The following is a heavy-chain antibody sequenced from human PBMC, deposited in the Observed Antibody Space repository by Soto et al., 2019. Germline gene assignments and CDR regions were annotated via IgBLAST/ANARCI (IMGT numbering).Heavy chain of an antibody. CDR3: ASPYGSFTEGAFDI. J-gene: IGHJ3*02. Sequence: SETLSLTCSVSGGSISSYYWSWIRQPPGKGLEWIGSIYYIGNTYYNPSLESRVTLSVDTSKNQFSLILTSVTAADTAVYYCASPYGSFTEGAFDIWGQGTMVTVSS. CDR1: GGSISSYY. V-gene: IGHV4-59*05. CDR2: IYYIGNT. D-gene: IGHD6-19*01.